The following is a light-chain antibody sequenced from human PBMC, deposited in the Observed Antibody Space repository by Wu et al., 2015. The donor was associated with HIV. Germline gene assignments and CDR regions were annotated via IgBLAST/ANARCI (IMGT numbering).Light chain of an antibody. Sequence: AIQLTQSPSSLSAFVGDRVTITCRASQDIRSALGWYQQKPGKPPKLLIYDASTLESGVSSRFSGSGSGTDFTLTISSLQPEDFATYFCQQYNTYLRTFGQGTKVEIK. CDR2: DAS. J-gene: IGKJ1*01. CDR1: QDIRSA. V-gene: IGKV1-13*02. CDR3: QQYNTYLRT.